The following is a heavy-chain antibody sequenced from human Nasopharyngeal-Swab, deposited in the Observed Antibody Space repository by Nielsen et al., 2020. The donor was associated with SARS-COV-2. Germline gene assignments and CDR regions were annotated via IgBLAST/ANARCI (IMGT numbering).Heavy chain of an antibody. Sequence: GESLKISCAASGLGFSNYEMNWVRQAPGKGLEWVSLPYSGGNTYYTDSVKGRFTVSRDKSKNTLYLQMNSLRADDTAVYFCARGGGDAYNPIDFWGQGTLVTVSS. CDR3: ARGGGDAYNPIDF. CDR2: PYSGGNT. V-gene: IGHV3-53*01. CDR1: GLGFSNYE. D-gene: IGHD5-24*01. J-gene: IGHJ4*02.